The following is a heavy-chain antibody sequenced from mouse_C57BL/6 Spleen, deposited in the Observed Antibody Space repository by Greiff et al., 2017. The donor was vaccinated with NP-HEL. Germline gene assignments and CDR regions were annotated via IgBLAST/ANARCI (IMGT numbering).Heavy chain of an antibody. V-gene: IGHV5-17*01. CDR2: ISSGSSTI. J-gene: IGHJ4*01. CDR3: ARIRDYDMAMDY. Sequence: EVKLVESGGGLVKPGGSLKLSCAASGFTFSDYGMHWVRQAPEKGLEWVAYISSGSSTIYYADTVKGRFTISRDNAKNTLFLQMTSLRSEDTAMYYCARIRDYDMAMDYWGQGTSVTVSS. D-gene: IGHD2-4*01. CDR1: GFTFSDYG.